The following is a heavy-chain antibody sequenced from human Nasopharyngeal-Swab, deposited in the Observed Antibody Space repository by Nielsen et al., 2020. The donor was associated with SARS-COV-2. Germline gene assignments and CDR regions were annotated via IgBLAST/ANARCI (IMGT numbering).Heavy chain of an antibody. CDR3: TTVAGSYGRFDY. V-gene: IGHV1-8*01. CDR2: MNPNSGNT. J-gene: IGHJ4*02. Sequence: ASVKVSCKASGYIFTSYDINWVRQATGQGLEWMGWMNPNSGNTGYAQKFQGRVTMTEDTSTDTAYMELSSLTSGDTAVYYCTTVAGSYGRFDYWGQGTLVTVSS. D-gene: IGHD1-26*01. CDR1: GYIFTSYD.